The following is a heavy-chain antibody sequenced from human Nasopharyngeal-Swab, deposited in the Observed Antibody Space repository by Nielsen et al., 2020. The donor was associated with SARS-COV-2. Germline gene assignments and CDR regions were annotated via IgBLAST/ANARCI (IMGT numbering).Heavy chain of an antibody. CDR3: AREGQNVDIYYYYYYRDV. CDR2: IWYDGSNK. CDR1: GFTFSSYG. J-gene: IGHJ6*03. Sequence: GGSLRLSCAASGFTFSSYGMHWVRQAPGKGLEWVAVIWYDGSNKYYADSVKGRFTISRDNSKNTLYLQMNSLRAEDTAVYYYAREGQNVDIYYYYYYRDVWGKGTTVTVSS. D-gene: IGHD5-12*01. V-gene: IGHV3-33*01.